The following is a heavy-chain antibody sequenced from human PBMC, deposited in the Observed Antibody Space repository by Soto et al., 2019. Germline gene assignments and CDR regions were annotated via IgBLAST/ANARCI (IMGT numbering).Heavy chain of an antibody. D-gene: IGHD6-13*01. J-gene: IGHJ4*02. CDR1: CGSITSGDYY. CDR3: ASRHSSPYLDY. Sequence: QVQLQEPGPGLVNPSQTLSLTCTDSCGSITSGDYYCSWIRQPPRKGLEWNGSSYYRGSTYYNPSLKSRVTIAVDTSTNQFSLKLNSVSAADTALYYCASRHSSPYLDYWGQGTLVTVSS. CDR2: SYYRGST. V-gene: IGHV4-30-4*01.